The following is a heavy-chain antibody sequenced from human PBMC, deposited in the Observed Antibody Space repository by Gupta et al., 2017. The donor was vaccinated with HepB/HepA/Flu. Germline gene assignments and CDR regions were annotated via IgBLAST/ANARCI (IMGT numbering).Heavy chain of an antibody. CDR3: ATAERIVGVMTPLFDY. D-gene: IGHD3-3*01. V-gene: IGHV4-31*03. Sequence: VQLQESGPGLVKPSQTLSLTCSVSGGSTNSGGYYWNWIRQHPGKGLEWIGYIYDNGDNYYNPSIKSRITMSVDTAENQCSLKLSSGTAADTAMYDCATAERIVGVMTPLFDYWGQGTLVTGSS. J-gene: IGHJ4*02. CDR1: GGSTNSGGYY. CDR2: IYDNGDN.